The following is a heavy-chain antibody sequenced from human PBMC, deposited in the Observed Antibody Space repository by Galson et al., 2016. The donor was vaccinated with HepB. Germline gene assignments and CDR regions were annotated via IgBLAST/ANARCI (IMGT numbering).Heavy chain of an antibody. J-gene: IGHJ4*02. D-gene: IGHD2-8*02. CDR1: GYTFPNHG. V-gene: IGHV1-18*01. CDR2: NSGYNVDT. CDR3: ARDSCSGGVCYGDY. Sequence: SVKVSCKASGYTFPNHGINWVRQAPGQGLEWMGWNSGYNVDTNYAVNKQSGVTLTTDTSTSTAYIVLRSLGNDDTALYYCARDSCSGGVCYGDYWGQGTLVTVSS.